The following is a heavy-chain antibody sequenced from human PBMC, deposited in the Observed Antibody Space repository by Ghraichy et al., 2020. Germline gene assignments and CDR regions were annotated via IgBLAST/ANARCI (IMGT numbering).Heavy chain of an antibody. D-gene: IGHD3-3*01. CDR2: IYYSGST. CDR3: ARRSGYIVGGMDV. Sequence: SETLSLTCTVSGGSISSGGYYWSWIRQHPGKGLEWLGYIYYSGSTSYNPSLKSRVTISLDTSKNQFSLKLSSVTGADTAMYYCARRSGYIVGGMDVWGQGTTVTVSS. J-gene: IGHJ6*02. CDR1: GGSISSGGYY. V-gene: IGHV4-31*03.